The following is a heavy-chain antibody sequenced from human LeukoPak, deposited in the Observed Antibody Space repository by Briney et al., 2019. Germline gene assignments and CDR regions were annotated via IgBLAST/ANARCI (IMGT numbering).Heavy chain of an antibody. J-gene: IGHJ6*02. D-gene: IGHD6-19*01. V-gene: IGHV1-8*01. Sequence: EASVKVSCKASGYTFTSYDINWVRQATGQGLEWMGWMNPNSGNTGYAQKFQGRITMTRNTSISTAYMELSSLRSEDTAVYYCARLVGIGSGWYWNYYYYGMDVWGQGTTVTVSS. CDR2: MNPNSGNT. CDR3: ARLVGIGSGWYWNYYYYGMDV. CDR1: GYTFTSYD.